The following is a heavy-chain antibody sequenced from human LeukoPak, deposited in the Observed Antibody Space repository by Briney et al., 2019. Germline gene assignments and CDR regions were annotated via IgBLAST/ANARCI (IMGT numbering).Heavy chain of an antibody. CDR3: ASGYCSSTSCYAGFYY. J-gene: IGHJ4*02. D-gene: IGHD2-2*01. CDR1: GYTFTGYY. Sequence: ASVKVSCKASGYTFTGYYMHWVRQAPGQGLEWMGWINPNSGGTNYAQKFQGRVTMTRDTSISTAYMELSRLRSDDTAVYYCASGYCSSTSCYAGFYYGAQGTLVTVSS. CDR2: INPNSGGT. V-gene: IGHV1-2*02.